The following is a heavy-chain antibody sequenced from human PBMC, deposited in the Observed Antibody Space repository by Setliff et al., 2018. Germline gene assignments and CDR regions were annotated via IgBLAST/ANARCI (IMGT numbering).Heavy chain of an antibody. CDR1: GFTFSSYS. CDR2: ISSSSSTI. J-gene: IGHJ4*02. V-gene: IGHV3-48*04. Sequence: PGGSLRLSCAASGFTFSSYSMNWVRQAPGKGLEWVSYISSSSSTIYYADSVKGRFTISRDNAKNSLYLPMKSLRAEDTAVYYCARGGGIVVVVAATEIDYWGEGTLVTVSS. D-gene: IGHD2-15*01. CDR3: ARGGGIVVVVAATEIDY.